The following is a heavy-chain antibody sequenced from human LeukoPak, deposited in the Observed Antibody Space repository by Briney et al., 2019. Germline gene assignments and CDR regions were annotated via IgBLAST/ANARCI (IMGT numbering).Heavy chain of an antibody. J-gene: IGHJ4*02. CDR3: ARDRGYGDYNFDY. Sequence: ASVTVSCKASGYTFTSYGISWVRQAPGQGPEWMGWISGYNGNINNAQKFQGRVTMTRDTSTSTAYMELRSLRSDDTAVYYCARDRGYGDYNFDYWGQGTLVTVSS. CDR2: ISGYNGNI. D-gene: IGHD4-17*01. V-gene: IGHV1-18*01. CDR1: GYTFTSYG.